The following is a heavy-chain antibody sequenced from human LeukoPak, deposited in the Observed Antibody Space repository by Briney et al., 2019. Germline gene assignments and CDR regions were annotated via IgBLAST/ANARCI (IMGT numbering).Heavy chain of an antibody. D-gene: IGHD2-15*01. J-gene: IGHJ5*02. CDR2: INHDGSDT. V-gene: IGHV3-74*01. Sequence: GGSLRLSCAASGFSFNNYWMHWVRQAPGRGPVWVSRINHDGSDTIYADSVRGRFTISRDDAKNTLYLQMNNLRAEDTAVYYCVRGGPSTWSWGQGTLVTVSS. CDR1: GFSFNNYW. CDR3: VRGGPSTWS.